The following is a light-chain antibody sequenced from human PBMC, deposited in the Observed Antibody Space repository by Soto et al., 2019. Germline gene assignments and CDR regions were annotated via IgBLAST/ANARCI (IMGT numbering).Light chain of an antibody. Sequence: EIVLTQSPVTLSLSPGERATLSCRASQSVSSDNLAWYQQKPGQAPRVLIYGTSSRANGIPDRFSGSGYGTDFTLTISRLEPEDFAVYYCQHFSTSPPWTFGQGTKV. V-gene: IGKV3-20*01. CDR3: QHFSTSPPWT. CDR1: QSVSSDN. J-gene: IGKJ1*01. CDR2: GTS.